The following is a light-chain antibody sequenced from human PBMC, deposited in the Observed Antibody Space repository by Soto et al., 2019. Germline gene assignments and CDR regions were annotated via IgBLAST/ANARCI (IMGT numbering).Light chain of an antibody. V-gene: IGLV2-8*01. J-gene: IGLJ2*01. CDR1: RDDVGGYNY. Sequence: QSVLTQPPSASGSPGQSVTISCTGTRDDVGGYNYVSWFQQLPGKAPKLMIYEVHKRPTGVPARFSGSKSGNTASLTVSGLQAGDEAIYYCSSYVTSNVVVFGGGTKVTVL. CDR3: SSYVTSNVVV. CDR2: EVH.